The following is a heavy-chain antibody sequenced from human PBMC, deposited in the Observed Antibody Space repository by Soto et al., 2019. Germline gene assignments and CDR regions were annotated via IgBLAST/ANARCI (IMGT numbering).Heavy chain of an antibody. V-gene: IGHV3-30*18. CDR2: ISSDGSGK. D-gene: IGHD2-15*01. J-gene: IGHJ4*02. CDR1: GFTFSNFG. CDR3: AKGSDVALQDLDY. Sequence: QVQLVESGGGVVQPGRSLRLSYAASGFTFSNFGMHWVRQAPGKGLEWVAAISSDGSGKYYSKGLFTISRDNSKNTLFRQMNTLRFKTTAVYYGAKGSDVALQDLDYWGQGPLVTVSS.